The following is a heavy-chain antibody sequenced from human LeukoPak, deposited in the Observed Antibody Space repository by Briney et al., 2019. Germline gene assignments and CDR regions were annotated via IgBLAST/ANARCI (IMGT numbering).Heavy chain of an antibody. V-gene: IGHV3-21*01. CDR2: ITGSSSYI. J-gene: IGHJ4*02. CDR3: ARDRLEGGETFDS. CDR1: GFSFRSYS. Sequence: PGGSLRLSCAASGFSFRSYSMDRVRQAPGKGLEWVSSITGSSSYISYADSVKGRFTISRDNAENSLFLQMNSLRPEDTAVYFCARDRLEGGETFDSWGQGTLVTVSS. D-gene: IGHD3-16*01.